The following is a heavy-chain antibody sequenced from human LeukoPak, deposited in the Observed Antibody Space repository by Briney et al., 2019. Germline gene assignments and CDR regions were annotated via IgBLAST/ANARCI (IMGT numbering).Heavy chain of an antibody. CDR2: ISSSSSYI. D-gene: IGHD1-26*01. CDR3: ARDLASSGSSIDY. V-gene: IGHV3-21*01. Sequence: GRSLRLSCAASGFTFSSYSMNWVRQAPGKGLEWVSSISSSSSYIYYADSVKGRFTISRDNAKNSLYLQMNSLRAEDTAVYYCARDLASSGSSIDYWGQGTLVTVSS. CDR1: GFTFSSYS. J-gene: IGHJ4*02.